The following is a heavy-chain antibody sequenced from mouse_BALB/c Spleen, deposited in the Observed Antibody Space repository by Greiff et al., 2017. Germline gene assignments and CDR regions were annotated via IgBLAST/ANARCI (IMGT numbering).Heavy chain of an antibody. J-gene: IGHJ3*01. CDR2: INSNGGST. CDR3: ARGGDGSVAY. D-gene: IGHD1-1*01. Sequence: EVKLVESGGGLVQPGGSLKLSCAASGFTFSSYGMSWVRQTPDKRLELVATINSNGGSTYYPDSVKGRFTISRDNAKNTLYLQMSSLKSEDTAMYYCARGGDGSVAYWGQGTLVTVSA. CDR1: GFTFSSYG. V-gene: IGHV5-6-3*01.